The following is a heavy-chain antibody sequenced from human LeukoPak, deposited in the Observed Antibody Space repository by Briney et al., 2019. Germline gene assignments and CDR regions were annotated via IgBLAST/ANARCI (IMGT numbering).Heavy chain of an antibody. Sequence: GGSLRLSCAASGFTFSSYWMSWVRQAPGKGLEWVANIKQDGSEKYYVDSVKGRFTISRDNAKNSLYLQMNSLRAADTAVYYCARSYYDMTDAFDIWGQGTMVTVSS. J-gene: IGHJ3*02. CDR2: IKQDGSEK. V-gene: IGHV3-7*01. CDR3: ARSYYDMTDAFDI. CDR1: GFTFSSYW. D-gene: IGHD3-22*01.